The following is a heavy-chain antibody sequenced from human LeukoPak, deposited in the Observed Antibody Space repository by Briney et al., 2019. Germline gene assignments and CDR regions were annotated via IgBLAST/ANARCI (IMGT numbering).Heavy chain of an antibody. J-gene: IGHJ6*03. CDR3: ARGRGGNVDYYMDV. D-gene: IGHD1-1*01. CDR1: GGSITSSSYH. V-gene: IGHV4-39*07. CDR2: IYYTGTT. Sequence: PSETLSLTCTVSGGSITSSSYHWGWIRQPPGKGLEWIGSIYYTGTTYYNPSLKSRVTISVDTSKNQFSLKLSSVTAADTAVYYCARGRGGNVDYYMDVWGKGTTVTVSS.